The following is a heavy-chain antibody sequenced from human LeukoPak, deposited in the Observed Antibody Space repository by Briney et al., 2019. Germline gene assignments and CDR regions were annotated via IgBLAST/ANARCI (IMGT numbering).Heavy chain of an antibody. CDR1: GVSISSGGYS. D-gene: IGHD6-6*01. CDR3: ARSTIAARPGVVGWFDP. J-gene: IGHJ5*02. V-gene: IGHV4-30-2*02. Sequence: PSQTLSLTCAVSGVSISSGGYSWSWIRQPPGKGLEWIGYIYHSGSTYYNPSLKSRVTISVDRSKNQFSLKLSSVTAADTAVYYCARSTIAARPGVVGWFDPWGQGTLVTVSS. CDR2: IYHSGST.